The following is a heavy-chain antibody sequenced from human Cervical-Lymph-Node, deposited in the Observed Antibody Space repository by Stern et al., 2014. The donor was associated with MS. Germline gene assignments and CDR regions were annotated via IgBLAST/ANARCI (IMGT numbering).Heavy chain of an antibody. CDR1: GYNFTTYA. J-gene: IGHJ4*02. CDR2: INPKTGNP. CDR3: ARGAGERGIQLNDY. D-gene: IGHD5-18*01. V-gene: IGHV7-4-1*02. Sequence: QVQLVQSGSELKKPGASVKVSCKASGYNFTTYAMNWVRQAPGQGLEWMGWINPKTGNPTYAQGFTGRFVFSLDTSVNTAYLQISSLKAEDTAVYYCARGAGERGIQLNDYWGQGTLVTVSS.